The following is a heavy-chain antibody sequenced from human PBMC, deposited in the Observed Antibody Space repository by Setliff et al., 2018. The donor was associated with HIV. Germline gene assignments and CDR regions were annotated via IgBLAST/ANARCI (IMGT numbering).Heavy chain of an antibody. J-gene: IGHJ5*02. Sequence: SVKVSCKTSGGIFVHYAISWVRRAPGQGLEWMGGIIPFFGTALYAPKFQGRVTITANESTSTAYLELSSLRSEDTGVYYCARGGSITLINYFDPWGQGTLVTVSS. CDR3: ARGGSITLINYFDP. CDR2: IIPFFGTA. D-gene: IGHD3-10*01. CDR1: GGIFVHYA. V-gene: IGHV1-69*13.